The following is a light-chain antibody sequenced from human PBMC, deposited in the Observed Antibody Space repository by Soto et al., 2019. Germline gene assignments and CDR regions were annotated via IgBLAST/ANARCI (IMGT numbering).Light chain of an antibody. Sequence: EIVMTQNPATLSVSPGERASLSCRASQSISSTLAWYQQKPGQAPRLLIYSASTRATGVPARFSGSGSGTEFTLTISSLQSEDFAVYYCQQYNKWPITFGQRTLLEV. CDR3: QQYNKWPIT. V-gene: IGKV3-15*01. J-gene: IGKJ5*01. CDR2: SAS. CDR1: QSISST.